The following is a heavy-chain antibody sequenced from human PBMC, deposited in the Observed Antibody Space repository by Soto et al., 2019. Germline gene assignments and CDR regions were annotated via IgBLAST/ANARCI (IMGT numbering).Heavy chain of an antibody. CDR3: ARDHVGATPGYYYYYGMDV. CDR1: GFTVSSNY. CDR2: IYSGGST. D-gene: IGHD1-26*01. V-gene: IGHV3-66*01. J-gene: IGHJ6*02. Sequence: GGSLRLSCAASGFTVSSNYMSWVRQAPGKGLEWVSVIYSGGSTYYADSVKGRFTISRDNSKNTLYLQMNSLRAEDTAVYYCARDHVGATPGYYYYYGMDVWGQGTTVTVSS.